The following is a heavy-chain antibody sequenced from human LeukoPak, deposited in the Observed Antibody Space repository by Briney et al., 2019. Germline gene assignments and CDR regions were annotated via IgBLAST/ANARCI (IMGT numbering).Heavy chain of an antibody. CDR1: GYTFTGYY. J-gene: IGHJ6*02. D-gene: IGHD6-19*01. V-gene: IGHV1-2*02. CDR3: ARDSWLNIAVAGDYYYYGMDV. CDR2: INPNSGGT. Sequence: ASVKVSCKASGYTFTGYYMHWVRQAPGQGLEWMGWINPNSGGTNYAQNFQGRVTMTRDTSISTAYMELSRLRSDDTAVYYCARDSWLNIAVAGDYYYYGMDVWGQGTTVTVSS.